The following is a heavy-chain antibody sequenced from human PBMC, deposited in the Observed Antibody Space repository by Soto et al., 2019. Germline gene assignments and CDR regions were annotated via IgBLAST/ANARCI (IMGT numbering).Heavy chain of an antibody. Sequence: GGSLRLSCAASGFTFSSYWMHWVRQAPGKGLVWVSRIYSGGSTYYADSVKGRFTISRDNSKNTLYLQMNSLRAEDTAVYYCARAPSAYGSGTFYYYYYGMDVWGQGTTVTVSS. D-gene: IGHD3-10*01. CDR2: IYSGGST. V-gene: IGHV3-53*01. CDR3: ARAPSAYGSGTFYYYYYGMDV. CDR1: GFTFSSYW. J-gene: IGHJ6*02.